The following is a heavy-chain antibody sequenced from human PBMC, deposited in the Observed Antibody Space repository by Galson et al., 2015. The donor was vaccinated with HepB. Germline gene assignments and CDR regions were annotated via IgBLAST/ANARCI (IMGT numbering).Heavy chain of an antibody. V-gene: IGHV3-15*01. CDR3: ICVVVAAADGGPPYYYYYMDV. CDR2: IKSKTDGGTT. CDR1: GFTFSNAW. D-gene: IGHD2-2*01. J-gene: IGHJ6*03. Sequence: SLRLSCAASGFTFSNAWMSWVRQAPGKGLEWVGRIKSKTDGGTTDHAAPVKGRFTISRDDSKNTLYLQMNSLKTEDTAVYYCICVVVAAADGGPPYYYYYMDVWGKGTTVTVSS.